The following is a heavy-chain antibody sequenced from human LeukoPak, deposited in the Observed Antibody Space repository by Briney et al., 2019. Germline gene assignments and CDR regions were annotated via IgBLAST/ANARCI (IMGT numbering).Heavy chain of an antibody. CDR1: GFMFDSYA. CDR2: MSSNGGST. J-gene: IGHJ6*02. Sequence: TGGSLRLSCSASGFMFDSYAMHWVSQAPGKGLEYVSGMSSNGGSTYYADSVKGRFTISRDNAKNSLYLQMNSLRAEDTAVYYCARDTSYYYDSSGTPSGMDVWGQGTTVTVSS. D-gene: IGHD3-22*01. CDR3: ARDTSYYYDSSGTPSGMDV. V-gene: IGHV3-64*04.